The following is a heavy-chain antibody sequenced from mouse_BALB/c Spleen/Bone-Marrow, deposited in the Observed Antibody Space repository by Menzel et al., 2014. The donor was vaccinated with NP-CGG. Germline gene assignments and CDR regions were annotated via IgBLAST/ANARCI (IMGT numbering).Heavy chain of an antibody. Sequence: EVKVVDSGGGLVKPGGSLKLSCAASGFTFSSYAMSWVRQTPEKRLEWVATMSSGGNYTYYPDSVKGQFTIARDNAKNTLYLQMSRLRSEDTAIYYCASTGYFFDYWGQGTTLTVSS. D-gene: IGHD4-1*01. J-gene: IGHJ2*01. CDR3: ASTGYFFDY. CDR2: MSSGGNYT. V-gene: IGHV5-9-1*01. CDR1: GFTFSSYA.